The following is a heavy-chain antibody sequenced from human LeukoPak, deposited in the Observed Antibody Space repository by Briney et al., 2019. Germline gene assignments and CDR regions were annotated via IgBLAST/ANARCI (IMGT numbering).Heavy chain of an antibody. CDR3: ARASMVRGVINPGDY. CDR1: GYSFTSYW. CDR2: IYPGDSDT. V-gene: IGHV5-51*01. J-gene: IGHJ4*02. D-gene: IGHD3-10*01. Sequence: GESLKISCKGSGYSFTSYWIGWVRQMPGKGLEWMGIIYPGDSDTRYSPSFQGQVTISADKSISTAYLQWSSLKASDTAMYYCARASMVRGVINPGDYWGQGTLVTASS.